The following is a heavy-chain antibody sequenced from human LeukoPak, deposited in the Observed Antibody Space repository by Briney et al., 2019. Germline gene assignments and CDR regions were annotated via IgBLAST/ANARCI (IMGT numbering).Heavy chain of an antibody. CDR1: GYSISSGYY. V-gene: IGHV4-38-2*02. J-gene: IGHJ3*02. CDR3: ARDLRGSDAFDI. CDR2: IYHSGST. Sequence: KPSETLSLTCTVSGYSISSGYYWGWIRQPPGKGLEWIGSIYHSGSTYYNPSLKSRVTISVDTSKNQFSLELSSVTAADTAVYYCARDLRGSDAFDIWGQGTMVTVSS.